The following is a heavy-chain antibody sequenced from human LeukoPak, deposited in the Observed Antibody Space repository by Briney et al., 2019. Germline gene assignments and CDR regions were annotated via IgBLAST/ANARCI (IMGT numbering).Heavy chain of an antibody. J-gene: IGHJ4*02. V-gene: IGHV3-7*01. CDR3: ARLGARQILEY. Sequence: GGSLRLSCAASGFTFSSYWMSWVRQAPGKGLEWVANIKQDGGEKYYLDSVKGRFTVSRDNAKNSLYLQMNSLRAEDTAVYYCARLGARQILEYWGQGTLVTVSS. CDR2: IKQDGGEK. D-gene: IGHD4-17*01. CDR1: GFTFSSYW.